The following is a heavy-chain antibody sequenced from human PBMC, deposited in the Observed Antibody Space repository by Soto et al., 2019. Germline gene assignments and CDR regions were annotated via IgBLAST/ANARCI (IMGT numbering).Heavy chain of an antibody. J-gene: IGHJ4*02. CDR1: GYTFTSYG. D-gene: IGHD3-3*01. Sequence: GASVKVSCKASGYTFTSYGISWVRQAPGQGLEWMGWISAYNGNTNYAQKLQGRVTMTTDTSTSTAYMELRSLRSDDTAVYYCARAGRFLEWLSFSFDYWGQGTLVTVSS. V-gene: IGHV1-18*01. CDR3: ARAGRFLEWLSFSFDY. CDR2: ISAYNGNT.